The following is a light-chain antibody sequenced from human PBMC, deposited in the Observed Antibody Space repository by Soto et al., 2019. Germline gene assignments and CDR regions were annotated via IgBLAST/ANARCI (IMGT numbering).Light chain of an antibody. J-gene: IGKJ2*01. CDR3: LQYSTWPPLYT. CDR1: QGVSSY. Sequence: EIVMTQSPAALSVSLGERVSLTCRASQGVSSYLAWYQQKPGQAPRLLISDAPTRATDIPDRFSGSGSGTDFTLTISSLQSSDLAVYYCLQYSTWPPLYTFGQGTKLEIK. CDR2: DAP. V-gene: IGKV3-15*01.